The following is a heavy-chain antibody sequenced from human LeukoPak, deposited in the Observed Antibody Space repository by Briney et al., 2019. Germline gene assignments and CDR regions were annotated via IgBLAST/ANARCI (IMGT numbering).Heavy chain of an antibody. CDR2: IYYSGST. Sequence: PSETLSLTCTVSGGSISISSYYWGWIRQPPGKGLEWIGSIYYSGSTYYNPSLKSRVTMSVDTSKNQFSLKLSPVTAADTAVYYCARPTAQGSYGYGGFDYWGQGTLVTVSS. J-gene: IGHJ4*02. CDR3: ARPTAQGSYGYGGFDY. D-gene: IGHD5-18*01. CDR1: GGSISISSYY. V-gene: IGHV4-39*01.